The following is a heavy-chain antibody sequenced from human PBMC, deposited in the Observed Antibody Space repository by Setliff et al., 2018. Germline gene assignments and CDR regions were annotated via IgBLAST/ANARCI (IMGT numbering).Heavy chain of an antibody. Sequence: ASVKVSCKASGYTFFAYGINWVRQAPGQGLEWMGWISPYNSNTLYAQKFQGRVTMTTDTSTNTAYMELWSLRSDDTAMYYCARIDYGGNSVYFDYWGQGTLVTVSS. CDR3: ARIDYGGNSVYFDY. CDR1: GYTFFAYG. J-gene: IGHJ4*02. V-gene: IGHV1-18*01. CDR2: ISPYNSNT. D-gene: IGHD4-17*01.